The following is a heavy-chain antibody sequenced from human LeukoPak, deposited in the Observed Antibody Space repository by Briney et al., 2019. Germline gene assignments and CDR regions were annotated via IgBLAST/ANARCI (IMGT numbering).Heavy chain of an antibody. CDR3: VRGYSYRYEY. CDR2: IGTAGDA. D-gene: IGHD5-18*01. J-gene: IGHJ4*02. Sequence: GGSLRLSCAASGFTFNNYDMHGVRQVTGKGLEWVSAIGTAGDAYYPGSVRGRFTISRENAKNSLYLQMNSLRAGDTAVYYCVRGYSYRYEYWGQGTQVTVSS. V-gene: IGHV3-13*01. CDR1: GFTFNNYD.